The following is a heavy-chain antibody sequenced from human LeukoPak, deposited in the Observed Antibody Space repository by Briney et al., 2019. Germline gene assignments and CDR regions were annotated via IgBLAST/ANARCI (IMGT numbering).Heavy chain of an antibody. V-gene: IGHV3-15*01. J-gene: IGHJ6*02. Sequence: RSGGSLRLSCAASGFTFSNAWMSWVRQAPGKGLEWVGRIKSKTDGGTTEYTAPVKGRFTISRDDSKNTLYLKMNSLKTVDTAVYYCTTGPFDYYGSASYLANGMDVWGQGTTVTVSS. CDR3: TTGPFDYYGSASYLANGMDV. CDR1: GFTFSNAW. CDR2: IKSKTDGGTT. D-gene: IGHD3-10*01.